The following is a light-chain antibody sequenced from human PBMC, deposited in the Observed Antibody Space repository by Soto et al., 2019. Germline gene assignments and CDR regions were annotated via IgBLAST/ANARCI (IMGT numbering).Light chain of an antibody. J-gene: IGLJ1*01. CDR3: CSYAGIRHFV. CDR1: SSVVGGYNH. Sequence: QSVLTQPPSASGSPGQSVTISCTGTSSVVGGYNHVSWYQQHPGRAPKLIIYEVNKRPSGVPDRLSGSKSGNTASLTVSGLLAEDEADYYCCSYAGIRHFVFGTGTKLTVL. CDR2: EVN. V-gene: IGLV2-8*01.